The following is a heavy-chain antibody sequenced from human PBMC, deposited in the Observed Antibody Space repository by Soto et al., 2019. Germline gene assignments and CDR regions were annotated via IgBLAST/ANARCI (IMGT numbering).Heavy chain of an antibody. CDR3: TKIRGYGGY. V-gene: IGHV3-23*01. CDR2: ISGSNGAK. Sequence: LRLSCVGSGITLSSYAMTWVRQARGKGLEWVSTISGSNGAKHYAASVRVRFTISRDPSMNTRFLQMDSLTADDTAVYYCTKIRGYGGYWGQGAQVTVSS. D-gene: IGHD5-18*01. CDR1: GITLSSYA. J-gene: IGHJ4*02.